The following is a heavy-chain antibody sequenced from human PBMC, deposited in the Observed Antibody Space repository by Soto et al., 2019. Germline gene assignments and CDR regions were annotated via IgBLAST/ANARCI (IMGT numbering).Heavy chain of an antibody. Sequence: QLQLQESGPGLVKPSETLSLTCTVSGGSISSSSYYWGWIRQPPGKGLEWIGSIYYSGSTYYNPSLKSRVNISVDTSQNQFSLKLSSVTAADTAGYYCARQAATVANWFDPWGQGTLVTVSS. D-gene: IGHD4-17*01. J-gene: IGHJ5*02. CDR3: ARQAATVANWFDP. CDR1: GGSISSSSYY. V-gene: IGHV4-39*01. CDR2: IYYSGST.